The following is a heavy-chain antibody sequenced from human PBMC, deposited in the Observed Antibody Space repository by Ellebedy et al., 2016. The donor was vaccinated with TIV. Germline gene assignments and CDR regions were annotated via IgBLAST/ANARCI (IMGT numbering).Heavy chain of an antibody. CDR1: GGPINSSSYY. CDR3: ARLIMTTVTNPLDY. Sequence: MPSETLSLTCTVSGGPINSSSYYWGWIRQPPGKGPEWIGNIYYSGSTFYNPSLKSRGTISVDTSKNQFSLKLSSVTAADTAVYYCARLIMTTVTNPLDYWGQGTLVTVSS. V-gene: IGHV4-39*01. D-gene: IGHD4-11*01. J-gene: IGHJ4*02. CDR2: IYYSGST.